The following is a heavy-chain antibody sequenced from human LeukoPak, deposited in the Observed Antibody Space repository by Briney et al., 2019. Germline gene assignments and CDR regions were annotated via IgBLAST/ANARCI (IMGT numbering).Heavy chain of an antibody. CDR3: ATGRYSSSSYDY. V-gene: IGHV1-69*04. Sequence: ASVKVSRKASGGTFSSYAISWVRQPPGQGLEWVGRIIPILGIANYAQKFQGRVTITADKSTSTAYMELSSLRSEDTAVYYCATGRYSSSSYDYWGQGNLVTVSS. D-gene: IGHD6-6*01. CDR2: IIPILGIA. CDR1: GGTFSSYA. J-gene: IGHJ4*02.